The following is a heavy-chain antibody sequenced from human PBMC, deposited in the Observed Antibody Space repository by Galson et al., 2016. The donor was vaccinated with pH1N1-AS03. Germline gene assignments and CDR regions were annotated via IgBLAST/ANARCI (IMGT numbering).Heavy chain of an antibody. CDR1: GFTFNNAW. CDR2: LKGTTDVGTT. J-gene: IGHJ4*02. CDR3: TADLSAVTAGGIDY. V-gene: IGHV3-15*01. Sequence: SLRLSCAASGFTFNNAWMIWVRQAPGKGLEWVGRLKGTTDVGTTDYAAPVKGRFIISRDDSKNTLYLQMNSLKTEDTAVYYCTADLSAVTAGGIDYWGRGILVTVSS. D-gene: IGHD4-17*01.